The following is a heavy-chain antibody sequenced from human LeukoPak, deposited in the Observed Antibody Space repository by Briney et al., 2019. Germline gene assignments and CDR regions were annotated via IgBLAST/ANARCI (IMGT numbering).Heavy chain of an antibody. Sequence: GGSLTLSCAASGFTFNSYAMSWVRQAPGKGLEWVSAISGSGGSTYYADSVKGRFTISRDNSKNTLYLQMNSLRAEDTAVYYCAKDPTAYITMTYYYGMDVWGQGTTVTVSS. CDR3: AKDPTAYITMTYYYGMDV. J-gene: IGHJ6*02. V-gene: IGHV3-23*01. CDR2: ISGSGGST. D-gene: IGHD3-22*01. CDR1: GFTFNSYA.